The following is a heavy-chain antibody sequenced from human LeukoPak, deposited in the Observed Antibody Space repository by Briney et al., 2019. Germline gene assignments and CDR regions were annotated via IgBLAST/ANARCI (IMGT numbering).Heavy chain of an antibody. CDR2: ISGSGGST. CDR1: GLTFSSYA. CDR3: AKVGRGWYEYYFDY. V-gene: IGHV3-23*01. Sequence: QSGGSLRLSCAASGLTFSSYAMSWVRQAPGKGLEWVSAISGSGGSTYYADSVKGRFTISRDNSKNTLYLQMNSLRAEDTAVYYCAKVGRGWYEYYFDYWGQGTLVTVSS. J-gene: IGHJ4*02. D-gene: IGHD6-19*01.